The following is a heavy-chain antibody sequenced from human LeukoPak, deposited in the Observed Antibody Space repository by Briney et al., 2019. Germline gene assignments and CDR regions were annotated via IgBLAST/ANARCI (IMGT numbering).Heavy chain of an antibody. CDR1: GYTFTGYY. CDR2: INPNSGGT. Sequence: GASVKVSCKASGYTFTGYYMHWARQAPGQGLEWMGWINPNSGGTNYAQKFQGRVTMTRDTSISTAYMELSRLRSDDTAVYYCARDGAVAGTRYGMDVWGQGTTVTVSS. D-gene: IGHD6-19*01. CDR3: ARDGAVAGTRYGMDV. V-gene: IGHV1-2*02. J-gene: IGHJ6*02.